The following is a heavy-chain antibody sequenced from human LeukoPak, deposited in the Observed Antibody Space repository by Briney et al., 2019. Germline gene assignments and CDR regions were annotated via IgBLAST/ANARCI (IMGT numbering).Heavy chain of an antibody. J-gene: IGHJ6*03. V-gene: IGHV1-69*05. Sequence: SVKVSCKASGGTFISYSITWVRQAPGQGLEWMGGIMPLFNTANYAQQFQGRVTITTDESTSTAYMELSSLRFEDTAMYYCARVDRYHYYLDVWGKGTTVTVSS. CDR2: IMPLFNTA. CDR3: ARVDRYHYYLDV. CDR1: GGTFISYS.